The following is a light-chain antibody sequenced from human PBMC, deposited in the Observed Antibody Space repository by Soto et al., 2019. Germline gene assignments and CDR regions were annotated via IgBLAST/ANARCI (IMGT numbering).Light chain of an antibody. J-gene: IGLJ2*01. CDR2: GNT. Sequence: QLVLTQPPSVSGAPGQRVTISCTGSSSNIGAGKHVHWYQQVPGTAPKLLIYGNTNRPSGVPDRFSGSKSGTSASLAITGLQAEDEADYYCQSYDSSLSGSIFGGGTKLTVL. V-gene: IGLV1-40*01. CDR1: SSNIGAGKH. CDR3: QSYDSSLSGSI.